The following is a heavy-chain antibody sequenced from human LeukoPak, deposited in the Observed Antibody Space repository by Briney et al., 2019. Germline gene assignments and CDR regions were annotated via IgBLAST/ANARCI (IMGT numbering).Heavy chain of an antibody. CDR1: GFTFDDYA. D-gene: IGHD4-17*01. Sequence: PGGSLRLSCAASGFTFDDYAMHWVRQAPGKGLEWVAGISWDNDRIDYADSVKGRFTISRENAKTSLYLQMNSLSAEDTALYYCAKDSTSRPTVTRGFDPWGQGTRVTVSS. CDR2: ISWDNDRI. CDR3: AKDSTSRPTVTRGFDP. J-gene: IGHJ5*02. V-gene: IGHV3-9*01.